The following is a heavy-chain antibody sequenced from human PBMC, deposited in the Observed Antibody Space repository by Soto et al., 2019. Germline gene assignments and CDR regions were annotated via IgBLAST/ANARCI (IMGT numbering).Heavy chain of an antibody. CDR3: ARDLKGVTAGY. V-gene: IGHV1-18*04. CDR1: GYTFPSYG. Sequence: GASVKVSCKASGYTFPSYGISWVRQAPGQGLEWMGWISAYNGNTNYAQKLQGRVTMTTDTATSTAYMELRSLGSDDTAVYYCARDLKGVTAGYWGQGTLVTVLL. D-gene: IGHD6-13*01. CDR2: ISAYNGNT. J-gene: IGHJ4*02.